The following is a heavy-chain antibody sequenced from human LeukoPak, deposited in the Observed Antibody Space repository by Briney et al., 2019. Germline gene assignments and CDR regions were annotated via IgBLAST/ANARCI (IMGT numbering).Heavy chain of an antibody. CDR1: GYTFTGYY. CDR2: INPNSGGT. V-gene: IGHV1-2*04. J-gene: IGHJ4*02. CDR3: ARAGHGYSSSWYYFDY. Sequence: ASVKVPCKASGYTFTGYYMHWVRQAPGQGLEWMGWINPNSGGTNYAQKFQGWVTMTRDTSISTAYMELSRLRSDDTAVYYCARAGHGYSSSWYYFDYWGQGTLVTVSS. D-gene: IGHD6-13*01.